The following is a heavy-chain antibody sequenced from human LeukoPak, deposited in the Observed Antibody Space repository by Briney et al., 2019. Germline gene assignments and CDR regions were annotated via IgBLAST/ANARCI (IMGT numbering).Heavy chain of an antibody. J-gene: IGHJ3*02. CDR1: GFTLTNYA. V-gene: IGHV3-23*01. CDR2: IGGIGGRT. D-gene: IGHD5-24*01. Sequence: PGGSLRLSCAASGFTLTNYAMSWVRQAQGKGREWGSAIGGIGGRTYYADSVKGRFTISRDNSENTLYLQMNSLRADDTAVYYCASRRITELKGAFDIWGQGTMVTVSS. CDR3: ASRRITELKGAFDI.